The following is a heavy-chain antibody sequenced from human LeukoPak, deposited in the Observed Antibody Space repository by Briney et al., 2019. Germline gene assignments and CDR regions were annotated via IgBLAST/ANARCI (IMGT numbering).Heavy chain of an antibody. Sequence: ETLSLTCTVSGGSISSSSYYWGWIRQAPGKGLEWASSISSSSYIYYADSVKGRFTISRDNAKNSLYLQMNSLRAEDTAVYYCARGGTMVRGVIINPLDYWGQGTLVTVSS. CDR2: ISSSSYI. V-gene: IGHV3-69-1*01. D-gene: IGHD3-10*01. J-gene: IGHJ4*02. CDR3: ARGGTMVRGVIINPLDY. CDR1: GGSISSSSYY.